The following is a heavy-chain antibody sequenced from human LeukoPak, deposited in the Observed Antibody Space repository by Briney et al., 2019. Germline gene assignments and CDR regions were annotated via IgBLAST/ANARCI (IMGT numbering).Heavy chain of an antibody. V-gene: IGHV3-9*01. CDR3: AKDSGFGSVAGPRAFDI. D-gene: IGHD6-19*01. CDR1: GFTFDDYA. J-gene: IGHJ3*02. CDR2: ISWNSGSI. Sequence: PGRSLRLSCAASGFTFDDYAMHWVRQAPGKGLEWVSGISWNSGSIGYADSVKGQFTISRDNAKNSLYLQMNSLRAEDTALYYCAKDSGFGSVAGPRAFDIWGQGTMVTVSS.